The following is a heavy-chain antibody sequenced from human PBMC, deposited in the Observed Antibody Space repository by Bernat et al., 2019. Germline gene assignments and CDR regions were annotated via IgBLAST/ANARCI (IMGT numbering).Heavy chain of an antibody. Sequence: QVQLQESGPGLVKPSQTLSLTCTVSGGSLSSGGYYWSWIRQPPGKGLEWIGYIYYSGSTYYNPSLKSRVTISVDTSKNQFSLKLSSVTAADTAVYYCAREPHALTGTVVIGAFDIWGQGTMVTVSS. D-gene: IGHD1-1*01. J-gene: IGHJ3*02. CDR1: GGSLSSGGYY. CDR2: IYYSGST. CDR3: AREPHALTGTVVIGAFDI. V-gene: IGHV4-31*03.